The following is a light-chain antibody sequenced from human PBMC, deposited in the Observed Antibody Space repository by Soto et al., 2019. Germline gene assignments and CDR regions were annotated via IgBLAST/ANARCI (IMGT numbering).Light chain of an antibody. V-gene: IGKV4-1*01. Sequence: DIVMTQSPDSLAVSLGERATINCKSSQSVLYSSNNKNYLAWYQQKPGQPPKLLIYWASTRESGVPDRFSGSGSGTDFTLTISSLQAEYFPFYYFQQYYYSPQTFGQGTKVQIK. CDR3: QQYYYSPQT. CDR1: QSVLYSSNNKNY. J-gene: IGKJ1*01. CDR2: WAS.